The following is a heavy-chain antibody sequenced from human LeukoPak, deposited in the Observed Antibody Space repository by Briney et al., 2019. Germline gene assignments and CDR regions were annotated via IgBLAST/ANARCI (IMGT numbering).Heavy chain of an antibody. J-gene: IGHJ6*03. V-gene: IGHV1-69*05. D-gene: IGHD3/OR15-3a*01. CDR2: IIPIFGTA. CDR1: GGTFSSYA. CDR3: ASGGLVMPYYYYYYMDV. Sequence: SVKVSCKASGGTFSSYAISWVRQAPGQGLEWMGGIIPIFGTANYAQKFQGRVTITTDESTSTAYMELSSLGSEDTAVYYCASGGLVMPYYYYYYMDVWGKGTTVTVSS.